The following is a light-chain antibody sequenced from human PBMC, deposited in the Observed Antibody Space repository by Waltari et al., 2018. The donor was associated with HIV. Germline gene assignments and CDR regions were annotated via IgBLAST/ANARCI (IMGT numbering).Light chain of an antibody. CDR2: AAS. V-gene: IGKV3-15*01. J-gene: IGKJ2*01. CDR3: QQYSDWPPGFT. CDR1: QSVGTS. Sequence: ETVMTQSPATLSVSPGERAILSCRASQSVGTSVAWYQQRPGQATRLLISAASTRATGVPARFSGSGSGTEFTLTISSLQSEDFVVYYCQQYSDWPPGFTFGQGTKLDIK.